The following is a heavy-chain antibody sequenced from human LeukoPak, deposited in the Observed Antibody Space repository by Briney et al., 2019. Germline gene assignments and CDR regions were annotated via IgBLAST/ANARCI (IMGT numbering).Heavy chain of an antibody. CDR2: IYYSGST. V-gene: IGHV4-59*01. J-gene: IGHJ4*02. Sequence: SETLSLTCTVSGGSISSYYWSWIRQPPGKGLEWIGYIYYSGSTNYNPSLKSRVTIPVDTSKNQFSLKLSSVTAADTAVYYCARDGVMGTFDYWGQGTLVTVSS. CDR3: ARDGVMGTFDY. CDR1: GGSISSYY. D-gene: IGHD3-16*01.